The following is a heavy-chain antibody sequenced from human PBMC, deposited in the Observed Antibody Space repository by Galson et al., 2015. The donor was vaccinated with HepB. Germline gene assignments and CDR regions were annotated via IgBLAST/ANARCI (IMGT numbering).Heavy chain of an antibody. D-gene: IGHD5-18*01. V-gene: IGHV3-49*03. Sequence: SLRLSCAASGFTFGDYAMSWFRQAPGKGLEWVGFIRSKAYGGTTEYAASVKGRFTISRDDSKSIAYLQMNSLKTEDTAVYYCTRNRPSRIEAMAPFDYWGQGTLVTVSS. J-gene: IGHJ4*02. CDR2: IRSKAYGGTT. CDR1: GFTFGDYA. CDR3: TRNRPSRIEAMAPFDY.